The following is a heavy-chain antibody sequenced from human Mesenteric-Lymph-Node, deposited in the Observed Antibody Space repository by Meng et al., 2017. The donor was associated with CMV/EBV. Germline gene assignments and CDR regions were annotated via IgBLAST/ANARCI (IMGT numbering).Heavy chain of an antibody. CDR3: AKDRGRFLDGGESGYFDH. CDR1: GFTFSSYG. Sequence: GGSLRLSCAASGFTFSSYGMHWVRQAPGKGLEWVAFIRFDGSNKYYADSVKGRFTISRDNSMHTLYLQMNSLRAEDAAVYYCAKDRGRFLDGGESGYFDHWGQGTLVTVSS. V-gene: IGHV3-30*02. CDR2: IRFDGSNK. D-gene: IGHD3-3*01. J-gene: IGHJ4*02.